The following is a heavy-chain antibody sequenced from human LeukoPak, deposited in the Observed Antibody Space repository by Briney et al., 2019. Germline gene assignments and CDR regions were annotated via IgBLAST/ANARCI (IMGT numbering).Heavy chain of an antibody. V-gene: IGHV3-48*03. CDR2: ISSSGSNI. D-gene: IGHD4-23*01. CDR1: AFTFSTYE. J-gene: IGHJ4*02. Sequence: GSLTLSCPAVAFTFSTYEMNWVRQAPGKGLEWVSYISSSGSNIYYADSMNGRSTISRDNTKNSLYLQMNTVRAEDTAVYYCARDRGDYGGNKGLVDWGQGTLVTVSS. CDR3: ARDRGDYGGNKGLVD.